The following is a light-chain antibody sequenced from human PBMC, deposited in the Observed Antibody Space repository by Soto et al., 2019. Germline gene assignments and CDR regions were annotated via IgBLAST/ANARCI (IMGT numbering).Light chain of an antibody. CDR1: QTVLYDSKNF. Sequence: DIVVTQSPDSLAVSLGERATINCKSSQTVLYDSKNFLAWYQQKPGQPPKLLVSWASTRDSGVPDRFSGSGSATDFTLTISSLQAEDVAVYYCQQYSTTPPTFGPGTTVDIK. CDR2: WAS. J-gene: IGKJ3*01. V-gene: IGKV4-1*01. CDR3: QQYSTTPPT.